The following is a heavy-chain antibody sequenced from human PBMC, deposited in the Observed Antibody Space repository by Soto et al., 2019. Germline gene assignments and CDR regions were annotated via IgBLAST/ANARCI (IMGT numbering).Heavy chain of an antibody. CDR3: ARVNWNYAFDI. V-gene: IGHV3-33*01. CDR2: IWYDGSNK. CDR1: GFTFSSYG. Sequence: AGGSLRLSCAASGFTFSSYGMHWVRQAPGKGLEWVAVIWYDGSNKYYADSVKGRFTISRDNSTNTLYLQMNSLRAEDTAVYYCARVNWNYAFDIWGQGRMVTVSS. J-gene: IGHJ3*02. D-gene: IGHD1-7*01.